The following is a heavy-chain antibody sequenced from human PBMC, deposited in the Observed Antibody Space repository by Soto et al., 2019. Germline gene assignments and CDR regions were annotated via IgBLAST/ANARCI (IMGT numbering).Heavy chain of an antibody. Sequence: GGSLRLSCVVSGFTFNNYGINWVRQAPGKGLEWVSTVSKSDYTYYSDSVKGRFTISRDNAKNSVYLQMNTLRAEDTAVYYCAREDSIIIPAVSDFWGQGTLVTVSS. CDR1: GFTFNNYG. J-gene: IGHJ4*02. D-gene: IGHD2-2*01. CDR3: AREDSIIIPAVSDF. V-gene: IGHV3-21*01. CDR2: VSKSDYT.